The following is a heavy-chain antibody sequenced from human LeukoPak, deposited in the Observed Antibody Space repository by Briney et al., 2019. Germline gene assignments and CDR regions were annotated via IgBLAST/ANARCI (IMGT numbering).Heavy chain of an antibody. CDR3: ARVLHKRNYDSTTYYGY. CDR1: GFTFSTFA. V-gene: IGHV3-23*01. D-gene: IGHD3-22*01. CDR2: IFPSGGEI. Sequence: GGSLRLSCAASGFTFSTFAMIWVRQPPGKGLEWVSSIFPSGGEIHYADSVRGRFTISRDNSKSILSLQMNSLRAEDTAVYYCARVLHKRNYDSTTYYGYWGQGTLVTVSS. J-gene: IGHJ4*02.